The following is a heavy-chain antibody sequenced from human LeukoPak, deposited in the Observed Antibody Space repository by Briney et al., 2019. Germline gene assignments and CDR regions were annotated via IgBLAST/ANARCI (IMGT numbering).Heavy chain of an antibody. V-gene: IGHV4-59*08. J-gene: IGHJ6*03. CDR1: GGSMSNNY. CDR3: ARLQSANHDNGYYTGGFYYMDV. CDR2: ISYTGST. Sequence: KPSETLSLTCSVSGGSMSNNYWGWIRRPPGKGLEWIGYISYTGSTSVTPSLKSRVNIFLETPRNQFSLEVSSVIAADTAVYYCARLQSANHDNGYYTGGFYYMDVWGKGTTVTVSS. D-gene: IGHD4-17*01.